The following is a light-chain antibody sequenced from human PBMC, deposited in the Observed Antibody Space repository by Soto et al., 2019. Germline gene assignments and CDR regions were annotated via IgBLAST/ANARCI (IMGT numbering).Light chain of an antibody. CDR2: DAS. CDR3: HQRSTCPPVVFT. Sequence: EIVLTQSPATLSLSPGERATLSCRASQSVSSYLAWYQQKPGQAPRLLIYDASSRATGIPARFSGSGSGTDFPRTISSLEPEDFEVYYCHQRSTCPPVVFTFGPGTNVDIK. V-gene: IGKV3-11*01. CDR1: QSVSSY. J-gene: IGKJ3*01.